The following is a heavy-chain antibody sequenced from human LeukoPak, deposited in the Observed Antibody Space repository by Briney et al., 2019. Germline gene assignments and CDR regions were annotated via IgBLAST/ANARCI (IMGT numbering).Heavy chain of an antibody. CDR3: VRGTGY. CDR1: GFTFSTYA. V-gene: IGHV3-64D*06. Sequence: GGSLRLSCSVSGFTFSTYAMHWVRQAPGKGLEYVSAISSNGDNTYYADSVKGRFTISRDNSKNTLYLQMSRLRADDTAVYYCVRGTGYWGQGTLVTVSS. CDR2: ISSNGDNT. J-gene: IGHJ4*02.